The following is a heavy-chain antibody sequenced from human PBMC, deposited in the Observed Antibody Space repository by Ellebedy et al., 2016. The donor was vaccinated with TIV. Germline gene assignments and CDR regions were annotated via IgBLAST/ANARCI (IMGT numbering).Heavy chain of an antibody. CDR1: GYTFTYRY. CDR3: ARDRIVGATNPYYYGMDV. V-gene: IGHV1-46*01. D-gene: IGHD1-26*01. J-gene: IGHJ6*02. CDR2: IDPSGGST. Sequence: ASVKVSCKASGYTFTYRYLHWVRQAPGQGLEWMGMIDPSGGSTSYAQKFQGRVTMTRDTSTSTVYMELSSLRSDDTAVYYCARDRIVGATNPYYYGMDVWGQGTTVTVSS.